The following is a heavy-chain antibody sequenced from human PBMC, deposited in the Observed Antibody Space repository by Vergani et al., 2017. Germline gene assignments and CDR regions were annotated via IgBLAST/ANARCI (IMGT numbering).Heavy chain of an antibody. J-gene: IGHJ3*02. CDR2: INPSGGST. D-gene: IGHD4-23*01. V-gene: IGHV1-46*01. Sequence: QVQLVQSGAEVKKPGASVKVSCKASGYTFTSYYMHWVRHAPGQGLEWMGIINPSGGSTSYAQKFQGRVTMTRDTSTSTVYMELSSLRSEDTAVYYCARDWGNSDYGGPYDAFDIWGQGTMVTVSS. CDR1: GYTFTSYY. CDR3: ARDWGNSDYGGPYDAFDI.